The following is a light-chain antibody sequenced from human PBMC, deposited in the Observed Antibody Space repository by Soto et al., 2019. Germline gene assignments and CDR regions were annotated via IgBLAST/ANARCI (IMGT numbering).Light chain of an antibody. Sequence: IVLTQSPGILYLCPGXRXTLSFRASQSVASSFLAWYQQKLGQAPRLLISTASSRATDIPDRFSGSGSGTDFTLTISRLEPEDFAVYYCHQYGSSPYTFGQGTRLEI. CDR1: QSVASSF. CDR3: HQYGSSPYT. V-gene: IGKV3-20*01. J-gene: IGKJ5*01. CDR2: TAS.